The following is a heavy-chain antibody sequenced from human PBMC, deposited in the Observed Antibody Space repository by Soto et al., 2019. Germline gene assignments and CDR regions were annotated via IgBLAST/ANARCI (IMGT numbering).Heavy chain of an antibody. CDR2: ISGSGGST. CDR1: GFTFSSYA. Sequence: PGGSLRLSCAASGFTFSSYAMSWVRQAPGKGLEWVPAISGSGGSTYYADSVKGRFTISRDNSKNTLYLQMNSLRAEDTAVYYCAKDQYYDILTGYPSPAIGDYCGQGTLVTVSS. J-gene: IGHJ4*02. D-gene: IGHD3-9*01. CDR3: AKDQYYDILTGYPSPAIGDY. V-gene: IGHV3-23*01.